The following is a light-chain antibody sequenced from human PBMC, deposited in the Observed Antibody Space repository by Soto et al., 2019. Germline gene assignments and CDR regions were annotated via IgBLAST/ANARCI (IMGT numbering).Light chain of an antibody. V-gene: IGKV1-5*03. CDR1: QSVDSW. J-gene: IGKJ1*01. CDR3: QHYNDYSRM. CDR2: KAS. Sequence: DIQMTQSPSTLSASIGDRVTITCRTSQSVDSWLAWYQQKPGKAPKLLIYKASSLQTGVPSWFSGSGSGTEFSLTSSSRQPDDVATYYCQHYNDYSRMFGQGTKVEIK.